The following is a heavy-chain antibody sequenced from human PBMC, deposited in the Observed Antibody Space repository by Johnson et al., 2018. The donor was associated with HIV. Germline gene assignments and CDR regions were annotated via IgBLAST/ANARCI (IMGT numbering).Heavy chain of an antibody. V-gene: IGHV3-30*04. Sequence: QVQLVESGGGLVQPGGSLRLSCAASGFTFSSYAMHWVRQAPGQGLAWVVVISYDGSNKYYADSVKGRFTISRDNSKNTLYLQMNSLRAEDTAVYYCARDTVTGSPAFDIWGQGTMVTVSS. J-gene: IGHJ3*02. CDR3: ARDTVTGSPAFDI. CDR2: ISYDGSNK. D-gene: IGHD1-20*01. CDR1: GFTFSSYA.